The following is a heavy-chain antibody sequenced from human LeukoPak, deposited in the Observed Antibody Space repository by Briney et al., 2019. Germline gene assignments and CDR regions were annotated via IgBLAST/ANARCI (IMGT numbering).Heavy chain of an antibody. CDR1: GFNFNDHY. V-gene: IGHV3-11*01. J-gene: IGHJ3*02. CDR3: AKTLRFLEWFGAFDI. D-gene: IGHD3-3*01. Sequence: GGSLRLSCVASGFNFNDHYMSWIRQAPGKGLEWVAYISRGGDSTYYADAVKGRFIISRANANNSVYLQMNSLRAEDTAVYYCAKTLRFLEWFGAFDIWGQGTMVTVSS. CDR2: ISRGGDST.